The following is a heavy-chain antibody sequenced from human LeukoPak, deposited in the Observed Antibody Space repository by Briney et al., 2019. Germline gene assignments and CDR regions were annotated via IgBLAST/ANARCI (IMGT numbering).Heavy chain of an antibody. D-gene: IGHD3-10*01. CDR3: ARNRGHYYGSGSYEAKGFDY. CDR2: ISYDGSNK. Sequence: GGSLRLSCAASGFTFSSYAMHWVRQAPGKGLEWVAVISYDGSNKYYADSVKGRFTTSRDNSKNTLYLQMNSLRAEDTAVYYCARNRGHYYGSGSYEAKGFDYWGQGTLVTVSS. J-gene: IGHJ4*02. V-gene: IGHV3-30*04. CDR1: GFTFSSYA.